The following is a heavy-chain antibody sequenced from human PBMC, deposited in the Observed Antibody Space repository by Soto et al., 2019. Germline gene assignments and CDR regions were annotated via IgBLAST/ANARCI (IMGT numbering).Heavy chain of an antibody. CDR1: GASFTSNDW. CDR3: ASRDPGTSVDY. Sequence: SETLSLTCAVSGASFTSNDWWTWVRQPPGRGLEWIGEIYRTGSTNYNPSLKSRVTISLDKSENQFSLKVTSLTAADTAVYYCASRDPGTSVDYWGQGTLVTVSS. J-gene: IGHJ4*02. V-gene: IGHV4-4*02. D-gene: IGHD1-7*01. CDR2: IYRTGST.